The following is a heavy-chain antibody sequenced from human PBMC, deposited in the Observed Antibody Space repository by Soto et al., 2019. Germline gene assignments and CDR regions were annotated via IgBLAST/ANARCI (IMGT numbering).Heavy chain of an antibody. D-gene: IGHD2-2*01. J-gene: IGHJ4*02. CDR1: GFTFSNGW. V-gene: IGHV3-15*01. CDR2: IKSKIDGGTT. Sequence: EVQLVESGGGLVKPGGSLRLSCAASGFTFSNGWMDWVRQAPGKGLEWVGRIKSKIDGGTTDYAAPVKGRFTISRDDSKTTLYLQMNSLKTEDTAVYYCTTVAAIIPTAYDYWGQGTLVNVSS. CDR3: TTVAAIIPTAYDY.